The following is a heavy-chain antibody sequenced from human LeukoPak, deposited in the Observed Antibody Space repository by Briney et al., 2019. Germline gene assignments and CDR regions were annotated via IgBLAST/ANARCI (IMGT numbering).Heavy chain of an antibody. Sequence: TGGSLRLSCAASGFTFSSYAMSWVRQAPGKGLGWVSAISGSGGSTYYADSVKGRFTISRDNSKNTLYLQMNSLRAEDTTVYYCAKAIAVAGTYAFDIWGQGTMVTVSS. CDR3: AKAIAVAGTYAFDI. CDR1: GFTFSSYA. J-gene: IGHJ3*02. D-gene: IGHD6-19*01. CDR2: ISGSGGST. V-gene: IGHV3-23*01.